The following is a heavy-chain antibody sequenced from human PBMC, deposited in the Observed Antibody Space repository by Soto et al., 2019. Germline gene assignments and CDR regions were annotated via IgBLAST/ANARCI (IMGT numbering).Heavy chain of an antibody. CDR2: ISNDGTNK. CDR3: AKIQWEVFSNSFDY. V-gene: IGHV3-30*18. CDR1: GFTFATYG. D-gene: IGHD1-26*01. Sequence: QVQLVESGGGVVQPGRSLRLSCAASGFTFATYGMHWVRQAPGKGLEWVASISNDGTNKYYADSVKGRFTISRDNSKNTLYLRMNSLRTEDTALYYCAKIQWEVFSNSFDYWGQGTLVTVSS. J-gene: IGHJ4*02.